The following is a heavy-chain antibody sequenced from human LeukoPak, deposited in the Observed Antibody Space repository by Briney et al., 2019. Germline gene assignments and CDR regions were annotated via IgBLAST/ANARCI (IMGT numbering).Heavy chain of an antibody. J-gene: IGHJ4*02. CDR3: ARAEKQKFDFWSGYYCLDY. V-gene: IGHV3-21*01. Sequence: PGGSLRLSCAASGFTFSSYAMSWVRQAPGKGLEWVSSISSSSSYIYYADSVKGRFTISRDNAKNSLYLQMNSLRAEDTAVYYCARAEKQKFDFWSGYYCLDYWGQGTLVTVSS. CDR1: GFTFSSYA. D-gene: IGHD3-3*01. CDR2: ISSSSSYI.